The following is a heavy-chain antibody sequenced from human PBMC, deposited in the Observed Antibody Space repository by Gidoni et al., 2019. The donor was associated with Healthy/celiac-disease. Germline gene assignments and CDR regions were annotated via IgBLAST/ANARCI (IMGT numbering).Heavy chain of an antibody. J-gene: IGHJ1*01. CDR3: ARVLADHYYGSGSYLLPAEYFQH. V-gene: IGHV4-39*07. Sequence: QLQLQESGPGLVKPSETLSLTCTVSGGSISSSSYYWGWTRQPPGKGLEWIGSIYYSGSTYYNPSLKSRVTISVDTSKNQFSLKLSSVTAADTAVYYCARVLADHYYGSGSYLLPAEYFQHWGQGTLVTVSS. D-gene: IGHD3-10*01. CDR2: IYYSGST. CDR1: GGSISSSSYY.